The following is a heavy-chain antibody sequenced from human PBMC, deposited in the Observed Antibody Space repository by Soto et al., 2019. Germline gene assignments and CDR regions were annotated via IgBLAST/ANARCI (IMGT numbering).Heavy chain of an antibody. CDR3: ARHRYSSSPNDMDV. Sequence: WETLSLTFTVSGGSISSYCWSWIRQPPGKGLDWIGNFCSSGSTNYNPSLKSRVTISVVTSKNQFSLKQTSVTAADTAVYYCARHRYSSSPNDMDVWGKGTTVTVS. J-gene: IGHJ6*03. D-gene: IGHD6-13*01. CDR1: GGSISSYC. V-gene: IGHV4-59*08. CDR2: FCSSGST.